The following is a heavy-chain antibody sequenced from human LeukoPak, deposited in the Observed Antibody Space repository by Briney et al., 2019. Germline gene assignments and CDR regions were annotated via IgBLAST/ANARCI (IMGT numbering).Heavy chain of an antibody. D-gene: IGHD3-3*01. CDR2: IYTSGST. V-gene: IGHV4-61*02. Sequence: SETLSLTCTVSGGSISSGDYYWSWIRQPAGKGLEWIGRIYTSGSTNYNPSLKSRVTMSVDTSKNQFSLKLSSVTAADTAVYYCARDLAYDFWSGYYRPPYWFDPWGQGTLVTVSS. J-gene: IGHJ5*02. CDR3: ARDLAYDFWSGYYRPPYWFDP. CDR1: GGSISSGDYY.